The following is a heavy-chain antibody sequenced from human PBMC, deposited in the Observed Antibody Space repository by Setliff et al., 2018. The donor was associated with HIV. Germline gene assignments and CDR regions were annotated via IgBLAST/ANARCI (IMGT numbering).Heavy chain of an antibody. J-gene: IGHJ4*02. CDR2: INHSGST. Sequence: PSETLSLTCAVYGGSFSGFYWNWIRQPPGKGLEWIGEINHSGSTNYNPSLKSRVTISVDTSKNQFSLRLSSVIAADTAVYYCARGPPGSSIGWYVGYWGQGTLVTLSS. CDR1: GGSFSGFY. V-gene: IGHV4-34*01. D-gene: IGHD6-19*01. CDR3: ARGPPGSSIGWYVGY.